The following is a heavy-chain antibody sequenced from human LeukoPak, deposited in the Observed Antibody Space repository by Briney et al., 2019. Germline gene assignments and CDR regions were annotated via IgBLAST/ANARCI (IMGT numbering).Heavy chain of an antibody. Sequence: GGSLRLSCAASGFTFSNHGMNWVRQAPGKGLEWVSGISPSGDITYYADSVKGRFTISRDNSKNTLYLQMNSLRAEDTAVYYCAKDLGYCGGDCFDFDYWGQGTLVTVSS. CDR3: AKDLGYCGGDCFDFDY. CDR1: GFTFSNHG. D-gene: IGHD2-21*02. CDR2: ISPSGDIT. J-gene: IGHJ4*02. V-gene: IGHV3-23*01.